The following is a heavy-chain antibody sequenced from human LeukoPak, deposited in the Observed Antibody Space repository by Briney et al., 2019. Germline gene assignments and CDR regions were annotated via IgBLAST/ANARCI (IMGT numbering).Heavy chain of an antibody. CDR1: GGSISSGGYY. CDR2: IYHSGST. Sequence: SQTLSLTCTVSGGSISSGGYYWSWIRQPPGKGLEWIGYIYHSGSTYYNPSLKSRVTISVDRSKNQFSLKLSSVTAADTAVCARDAKGEVVPSSVYWGQGTLVTVSS. V-gene: IGHV4-30-2*01. D-gene: IGHD2-2*01. CDR3: DAKGEVVPSSVY. J-gene: IGHJ4*02.